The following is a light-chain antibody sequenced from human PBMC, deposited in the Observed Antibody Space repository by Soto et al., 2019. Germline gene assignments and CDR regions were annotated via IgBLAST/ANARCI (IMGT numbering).Light chain of an antibody. V-gene: IGLV2-8*01. CDR3: SSFAGNNNFV. Sequence: QSVLTQPPSASGSPGQSVTISCTGTSSDVGGYNYVSWYQQHPGKAPKLMISEVSKRPSGVPDRFSGSKSGNTASLTVSGLQAEDEADYYCSSFAGNNNFVFGGGNKLTVL. CDR2: EVS. CDR1: SSDVGGYNY. J-gene: IGLJ2*01.